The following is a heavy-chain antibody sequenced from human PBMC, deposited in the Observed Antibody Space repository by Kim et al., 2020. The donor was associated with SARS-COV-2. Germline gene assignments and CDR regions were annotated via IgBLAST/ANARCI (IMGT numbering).Heavy chain of an antibody. CDR3: AKESVYYYGSGSYKVY. J-gene: IGHJ4*02. CDR2: ISGSGDNT. Sequence: GGSLRLSCAASGFTFRSYAMAWVRQAPGKGLEWVSGISGSGDNTYYADSVKGRFTMSRDNSKNTLYLQMNSLRAEDTAIYYCAKESVYYYGSGSYKVYWGQGTLVTVSS. CDR1: GFTFRSYA. V-gene: IGHV3-23*01. D-gene: IGHD3-10*01.